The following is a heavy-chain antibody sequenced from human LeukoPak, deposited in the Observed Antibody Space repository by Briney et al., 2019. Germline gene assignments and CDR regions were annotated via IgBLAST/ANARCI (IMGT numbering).Heavy chain of an antibody. D-gene: IGHD5-12*01. J-gene: IGHJ4*02. Sequence: ASVKVSCKASGYTFTGSYMHWVRQAPGQGLEWMGWINPNTGGTKYAQKFQGRVTMTRDTSVSAAYMEVSRLRSDDTAVYYCARDPSNSGYDYLYYFDYWGQGTLVTVSS. CDR3: ARDPSNSGYDYLYYFDY. CDR2: INPNTGGT. CDR1: GYTFTGSY. V-gene: IGHV1-2*02.